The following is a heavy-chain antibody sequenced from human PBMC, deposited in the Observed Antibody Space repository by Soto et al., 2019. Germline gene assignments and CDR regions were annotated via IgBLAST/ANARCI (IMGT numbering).Heavy chain of an antibody. Sequence: SVKVSCKASGGTFSSYAISWVRQAPGQGLEWMGGIIPIFGTANYAQKFQGRVTITADESTSTAYMELSSLRSEDTAVYYCASDYGDYPNYYYYYGMDVWGQGTTVTVSS. V-gene: IGHV1-69*13. CDR3: ASDYGDYPNYYYYYGMDV. J-gene: IGHJ6*02. CDR2: IIPIFGTA. D-gene: IGHD4-17*01. CDR1: GGTFSSYA.